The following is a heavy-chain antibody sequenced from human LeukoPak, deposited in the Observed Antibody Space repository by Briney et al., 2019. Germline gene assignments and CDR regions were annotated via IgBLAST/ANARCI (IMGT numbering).Heavy chain of an antibody. CDR2: ISWDDGST. CDR1: GFTFDAYT. J-gene: IGHJ6*03. CDR3: AKGDGGYPYMDV. V-gene: IGHV3-43*01. Sequence: GGSLRLSCAASGFTFDAYTMHWVRQAPGKGLEWVSLISWDDGSTYYADSVKGRFTISRDNSKNSLYLQMNSLRTEDTALYYCAKGDGGYPYMDVWGKGTTVTVSS. D-gene: IGHD3-22*01.